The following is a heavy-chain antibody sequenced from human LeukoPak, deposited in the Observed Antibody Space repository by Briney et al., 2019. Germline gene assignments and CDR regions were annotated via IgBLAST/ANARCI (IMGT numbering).Heavy chain of an antibody. D-gene: IGHD1-26*01. Sequence: GGSLRLSCVGSGFTFSNHALHWVRQFPGKRLEYVAAISNNGRSTHYTDSVKGRLTISRDNAKNSLFLQMNSLRVEDTAVYYCARDVAGSLDYWGQGTLVTVSS. V-gene: IGHV3-64*02. CDR2: ISNNGRST. J-gene: IGHJ4*02. CDR3: ARDVAGSLDY. CDR1: GFTFSNHA.